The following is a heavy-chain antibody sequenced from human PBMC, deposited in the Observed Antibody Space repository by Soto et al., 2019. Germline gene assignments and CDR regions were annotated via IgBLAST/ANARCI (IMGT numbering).Heavy chain of an antibody. CDR2: INHSGST. J-gene: IGHJ6*02. V-gene: IGHV4-34*01. Sequence: SEILSLTCAVYGGSFSGDYWSWIRQPPGKGLGWIGEINHSGSTNYNPSLKSRVTISVDTSKNQFSLKLSSVTAADTAVYYCARRLGWPRSYGMDVSGQGTTVTVSS. CDR1: GGSFSGDY. CDR3: ARRLGWPRSYGMDV. D-gene: IGHD5-12*01.